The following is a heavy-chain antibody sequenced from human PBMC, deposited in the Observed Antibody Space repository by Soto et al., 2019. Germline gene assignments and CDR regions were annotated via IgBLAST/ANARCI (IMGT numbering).Heavy chain of an antibody. CDR3: ARDWRGPLRIAVAATGSHYGMDV. V-gene: IGHV3-48*03. CDR1: GFTFSSYE. CDR2: ISSSGSTI. Sequence: EVQLVESGGGLVQPGGSLRLSCAASGFTFSSYEMNWVRQAPGKGLEWVSYISSSGSTIYYADSVKGRFTISRDNAKNSLYLQMNSLRAEDTAVYYCARDWRGPLRIAVAATGSHYGMDVWGQGTTVTVSS. D-gene: IGHD6-19*01. J-gene: IGHJ6*02.